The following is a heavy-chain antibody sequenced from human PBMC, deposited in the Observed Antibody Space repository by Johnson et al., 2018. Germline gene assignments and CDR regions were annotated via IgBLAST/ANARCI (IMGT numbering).Heavy chain of an antibody. CDR2: MSPDNGNT. V-gene: IGHV1-8*01. J-gene: IGHJ4*02. D-gene: IGHD3-10*01. CDR3: ARPPYYNSG. Sequence: QVQLVQSGAEVKKPGASVKVSCKASGYTFTSYDINWVRQATGQGLEWLGWMSPDNGNTGYAPKFHGRVTMTRNTSISTAYMELSSLTSEDTALYYCARPPYYNSGWGQGTLVTVSS. CDR1: GYTFTSYD.